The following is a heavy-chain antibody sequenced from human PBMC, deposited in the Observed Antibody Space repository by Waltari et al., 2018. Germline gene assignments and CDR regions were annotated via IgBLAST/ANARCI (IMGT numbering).Heavy chain of an antibody. D-gene: IGHD2-15*01. CDR1: GGSIRNYF. CDR3: ARGGDRISASGRNAYDI. CDR2: LYIGETA. Sequence: QVQLQESGPGLVKPSETLSLTCTVSGGSIRNYFWSWVRQPAGKGLEWIGRLYIGETANNTPSRRSRVVMSVDTANNQFSLEVNSVTAADTAMYFCARGGDRISASGRNAYDIWGHGTMVIVSS. V-gene: IGHV4-4*07. J-gene: IGHJ3*02.